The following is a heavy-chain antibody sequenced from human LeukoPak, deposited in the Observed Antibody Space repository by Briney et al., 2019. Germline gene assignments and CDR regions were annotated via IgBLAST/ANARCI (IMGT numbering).Heavy chain of an antibody. Sequence: PSETLSLTCTVSGDSISGYYWSWIRQPAGKGLEWIGHIYTSGSTNYNPSLKSRVTMSVDTSKNQFSLKLSSVTAADTAVYYCARGVGVVIEPYFDYWGQGTLVTVSS. CDR2: IYTSGST. CDR3: ARGVGVVIEPYFDY. D-gene: IGHD3-3*01. V-gene: IGHV4-4*07. CDR1: GDSISGYY. J-gene: IGHJ4*02.